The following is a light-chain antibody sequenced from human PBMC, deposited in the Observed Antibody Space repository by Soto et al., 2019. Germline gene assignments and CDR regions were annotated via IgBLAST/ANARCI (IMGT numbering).Light chain of an antibody. J-gene: IGKJ1*01. CDR3: QQRSNWPWT. CDR2: DAS. V-gene: IGKV3-11*01. CDR1: QSVISY. Sequence: EIVLTQSPATLSLSPGERATLSCRASQSVISYLAWYQQKPGQAPRLLIYDASNSATGIPARFSGSGSGTDSTPTISSLEPEDFAVYYCQQRSNWPWTFGQGTKVEIK.